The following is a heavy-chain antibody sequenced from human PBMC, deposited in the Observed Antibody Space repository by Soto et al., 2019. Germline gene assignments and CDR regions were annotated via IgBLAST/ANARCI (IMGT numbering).Heavy chain of an antibody. D-gene: IGHD3-9*01. CDR2: INDRGSI. J-gene: IGHJ2*01. CDR3: ARESHDMVTGSPWVWYFDL. CDR1: GGSFSGYY. V-gene: IGHV4-34*01. Sequence: QVQLQQWGAGPLRPLETLSLTCGVSGGSFSGYYWAWIRQSPGKGLEWIGEINDRGSINYRPSLKSRVSISVETSKNRNSLKLGSVTAADTAVYYCARESHDMVTGSPWVWYFDLWGRGNGVTVSS.